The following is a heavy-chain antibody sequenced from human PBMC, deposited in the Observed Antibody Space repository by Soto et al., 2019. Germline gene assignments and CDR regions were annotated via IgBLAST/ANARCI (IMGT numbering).Heavy chain of an antibody. CDR3: ASIRANTYYYGMDV. Sequence: QVQLVQSGAEVKKPGSSVKVSCKASGGTFSSYAISWVRQAPGQGLEWMGGTIPIFGTADYAQKFQGRVTITADESTSTAYMELSSLRSEDTAVYYCASIRANTYYYGMDVWGQGTTVPVSS. D-gene: IGHD3-10*01. V-gene: IGHV1-69*12. CDR2: TIPIFGTA. CDR1: GGTFSSYA. J-gene: IGHJ6*02.